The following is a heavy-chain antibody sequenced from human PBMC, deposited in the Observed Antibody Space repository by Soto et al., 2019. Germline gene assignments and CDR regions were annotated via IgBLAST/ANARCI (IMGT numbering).Heavy chain of an antibody. D-gene: IGHD3-3*01. CDR2: ISYDGSNK. V-gene: IGHV3-30*18. CDR1: GFTFSSYG. J-gene: IGHJ4*02. CDR3: AKARFTLDY. Sequence: HPGGSLRLSCAASGFTFSSYGMHWVRQAPGKGLEWVAVISYDGSNKYYADSVKGRFTISRDNSKNTLYLQMNSLRAEDTAVYYCAKARFTLDYWGQGTLVTSPQ.